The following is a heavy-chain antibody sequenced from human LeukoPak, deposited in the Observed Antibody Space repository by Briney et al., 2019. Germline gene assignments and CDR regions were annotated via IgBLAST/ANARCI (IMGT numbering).Heavy chain of an antibody. CDR1: GYSVYSHNY. CDR2: IYTDGSA. V-gene: IGHV3-53*01. D-gene: IGHD2-8*02. Sequence: PGGSLRLSCTGSGYSVYSHNYMNWVRQAPGKGLEWVSLIYTDGSAYYADSVKGRFTLSRYISRNTLYLQMNNLRAEDTATYYCAREGYCTVASCSVWGKGTTVTVSS. CDR3: AREGYCTVASCSV. J-gene: IGHJ6*04.